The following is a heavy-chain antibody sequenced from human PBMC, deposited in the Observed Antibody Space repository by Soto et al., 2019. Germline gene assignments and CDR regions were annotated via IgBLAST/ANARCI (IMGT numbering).Heavy chain of an antibody. V-gene: IGHV4-30-2*01. D-gene: IGHD4-17*01. CDR2: IYHSGTT. CDR1: GGSISSGGHS. Sequence: SATLSLTCTVSGGSISSGGHSCSWIRQPPGKGLEWIGYIYHSGTTYYNPSLKSRVTISVDRSKNQFSLKLSSVTAADTAVYYCARAHYGDYGYGMDVWGQGTTVTVSS. CDR3: ARAHYGDYGYGMDV. J-gene: IGHJ6*02.